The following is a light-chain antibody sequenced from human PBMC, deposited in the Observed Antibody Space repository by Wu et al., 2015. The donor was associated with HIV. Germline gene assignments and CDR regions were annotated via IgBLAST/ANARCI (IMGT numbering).Light chain of an antibody. CDR1: QSVSSY. CDR2: DAS. CDR3: QQRSNWPPALT. V-gene: IGKV3-11*01. J-gene: IGKJ4*01. Sequence: EIIMTQSPATLSVSPGERATLSCRASQSVSSYLAWYQQKPGQAPRLLIYDASNRATGIPARFSGSGSGTDFTLTISSLEPEDFAVYYCQQRSNWPPALTFGGGTKVEIK.